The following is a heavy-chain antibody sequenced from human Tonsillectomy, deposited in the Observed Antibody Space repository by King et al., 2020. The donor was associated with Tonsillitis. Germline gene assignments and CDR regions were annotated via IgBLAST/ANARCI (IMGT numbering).Heavy chain of an antibody. V-gene: IGHV3-48*02. CDR2: ISSSSSTI. Sequence: VQLVESGGGLVQPGGSLRLSCAASGFTFSSYSMNWVRQAPGKGLEWVSYISSSSSTIYYADSVKGRFTISRDNAKNSLYLKMNSLRDEDTAVYYCARLGSSCHVTLDCWGQGTLVTVSS. CDR3: ARLGSSCHVTLDC. J-gene: IGHJ4*02. D-gene: IGHD6-13*01. CDR1: GFTFSSYS.